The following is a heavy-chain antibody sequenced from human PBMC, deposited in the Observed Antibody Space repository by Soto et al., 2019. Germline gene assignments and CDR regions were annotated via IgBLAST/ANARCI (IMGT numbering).Heavy chain of an antibody. CDR2: IVVGSGNT. V-gene: IGHV1-58*01. CDR3: AAVAVGARAAHFDY. D-gene: IGHD1-26*01. CDR1: GFTFTSSA. J-gene: IGHJ4*02. Sequence: GASVKVSCKASGFTFTSSAVQWVRQARGQRLEWIGWIVVGSGNTNYAQKFQERVTITRDMSTSTAYMELSSLRSEDTAVYYCAAVAVGARAAHFDYWGQGTLVTVSS.